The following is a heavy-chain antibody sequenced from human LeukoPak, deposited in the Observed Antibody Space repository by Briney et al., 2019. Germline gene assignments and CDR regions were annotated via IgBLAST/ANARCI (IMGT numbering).Heavy chain of an antibody. CDR1: GFTFSSYG. Sequence: PGGSLRLSCAASGFTFSSYGMHWVRQAPGKGLEWVAVISYDGSNKYYADSVKGRFTISRDNSKNTLYLQMNSLRAEDTAVYYCAKEAMTGRGLVSYYFDYWGQGTLVTVSS. CDR3: AKEAMTGRGLVSYYFDY. V-gene: IGHV3-30*18. CDR2: ISYDGSNK. D-gene: IGHD3-9*01. J-gene: IGHJ4*02.